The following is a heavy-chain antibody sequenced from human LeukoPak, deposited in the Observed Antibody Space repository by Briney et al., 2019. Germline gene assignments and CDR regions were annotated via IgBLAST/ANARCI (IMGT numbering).Heavy chain of an antibody. CDR2: INPSGGST. Sequence: ASVKVSCKASGGTFSSYAISWVRQAPGQGLEWMGIINPSGGSTSYAQKFQDRVTMTRDTSTSTVYMELSSLRSEDTAVYYCARVRLPLNAGPGMDVWGQGTTVTVSS. J-gene: IGHJ6*02. V-gene: IGHV1-46*01. D-gene: IGHD4-11*01. CDR3: ARVRLPLNAGPGMDV. CDR1: GGTFSSYA.